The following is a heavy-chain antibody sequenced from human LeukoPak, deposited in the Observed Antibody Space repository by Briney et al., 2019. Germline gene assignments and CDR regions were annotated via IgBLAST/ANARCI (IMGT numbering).Heavy chain of an antibody. V-gene: IGHV1-69*05. CDR2: IIPIFGTA. CDR3: AGAPAVDYGGNSIYG. D-gene: IGHD4-23*01. J-gene: IGHJ4*02. CDR1: GGTFSSYA. Sequence: GASVKVSCKAPGGTFSSYAISWVRQAPGQGLEWMGGIIPIFGTANYAQKFQGRVTITTDESTSTAYMELSSLRSEYTAVYYCAGAPAVDYGGNSIYGWGQETLVTVPS.